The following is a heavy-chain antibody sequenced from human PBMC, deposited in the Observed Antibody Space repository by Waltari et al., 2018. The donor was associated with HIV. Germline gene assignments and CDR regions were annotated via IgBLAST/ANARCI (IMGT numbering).Heavy chain of an antibody. CDR2: VDYSGDT. CDR3: ARGPHTSIFGVVKYFQP. D-gene: IGHD3-3*01. CDR1: GGSFHGYY. Sequence: VQLQQWGTGRLMPSETLSLTCAVYGGSFHGYYWTWIRQSPGNGLEWIGEVDYSGDTNYNPSLKSRLTISVDTSKNQFSLKLTSMTTADTGLYCCARGPHTSIFGVVKYFQPWGQGTLVTVSS. V-gene: IGHV4-34*02. J-gene: IGHJ1*01.